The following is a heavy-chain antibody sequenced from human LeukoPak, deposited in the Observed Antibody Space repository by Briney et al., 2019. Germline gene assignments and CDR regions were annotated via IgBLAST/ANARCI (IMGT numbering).Heavy chain of an antibody. D-gene: IGHD6-19*01. J-gene: IGHJ6*03. CDR3: ARDAVAGGYYYYHMDV. CDR1: GYTFTGYY. Sequence: ASVKVSCKASGYTFTGYYMHWVRQAPGQGLEWMGWINPNSGGTNYAQKFQGRVTMTRDTSISTAYMELSRLRSDDTAVYYCARDAVAGGYYYYHMDVWGKGTTVTISS. V-gene: IGHV1-2*02. CDR2: INPNSGGT.